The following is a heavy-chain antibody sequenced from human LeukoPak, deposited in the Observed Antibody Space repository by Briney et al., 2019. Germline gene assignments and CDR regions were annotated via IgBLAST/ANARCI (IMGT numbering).Heavy chain of an antibody. CDR2: ISAYNGNT. Sequence: ASVKVSCKASGYTFTSYGISWVRQAPGQGLEWMGWISAYNGNTNYAQKLQGRVTMTTDTSTSTAYMELRSLRSDDTAVYYCARGVRDIVVVPAAIDAFDIWGQGTLVTVSS. D-gene: IGHD2-2*01. CDR1: GYTFTSYG. V-gene: IGHV1-18*01. CDR3: ARGVRDIVVVPAAIDAFDI. J-gene: IGHJ3*02.